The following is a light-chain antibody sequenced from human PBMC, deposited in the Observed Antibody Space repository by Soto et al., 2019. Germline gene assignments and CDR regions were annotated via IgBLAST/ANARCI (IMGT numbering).Light chain of an antibody. CDR1: QSVSSSY. V-gene: IGKV3-20*01. J-gene: IGKJ3*01. CDR2: GAS. Sequence: EIVLTQSPGTLSLSPGERATLSCRASQSVSSSYLAWYQHKPGQAPRLLIYGASSRATGIPDRFSVSGSGTDFTLTISSLEPEDVAVYYCQQYDSSLFTFGPGTKVDIK. CDR3: QQYDSSLFT.